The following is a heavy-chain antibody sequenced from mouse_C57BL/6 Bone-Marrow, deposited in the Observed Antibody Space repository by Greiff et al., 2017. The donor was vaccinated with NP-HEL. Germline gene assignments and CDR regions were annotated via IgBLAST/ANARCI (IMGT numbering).Heavy chain of an antibody. J-gene: IGHJ3*01. Sequence: VQLQQSGAELARPGASVKLSCKASGYTFTSYGISWVKQRTGQGLEWIGEIYPRSGNTYYNEKFKGKATLTADKSSSTAYMELRSLTSEVSAVYFCARRALYYGNYVPFAYWGQGTLVTVSA. CDR1: GYTFTSYG. CDR2: IYPRSGNT. CDR3: ARRALYYGNYVPFAY. D-gene: IGHD2-1*01. V-gene: IGHV1-81*01.